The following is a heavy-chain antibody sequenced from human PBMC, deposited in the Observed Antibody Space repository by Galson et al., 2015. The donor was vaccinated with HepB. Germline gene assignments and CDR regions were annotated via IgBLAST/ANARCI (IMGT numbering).Heavy chain of an antibody. CDR3: ARDRPSYYYDSSGYYGFAPFDP. J-gene: IGHJ5*02. D-gene: IGHD3-22*01. V-gene: IGHV1-18*04. CDR1: GYTFTSYG. CDR2: ISAYNGNT. Sequence: SCKASGYTFTSYGVSWVRQAPGQGLEWMGWISAYNGNTNYAQKLQGRVTMTTDTSTSTAYMELRSLRSDDTAVYYCARDRPSYYYDSSGYYGFAPFDPWGQGTLVTVSS.